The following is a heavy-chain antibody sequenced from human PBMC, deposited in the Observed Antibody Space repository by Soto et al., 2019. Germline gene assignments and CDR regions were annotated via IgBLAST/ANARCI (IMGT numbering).Heavy chain of an antibody. Sequence: QVQLVQSGAEVKKPGASVKVSCKASGYTFTGYYMHWVRQAPGQGLEWMGWINPNSGGTNYAQKFQGWVTMTRDTSISTAYMELSRLRCDDTAVYYGAREVGDFWSGQRDYYYYMVVWGKGPTVTVSS. V-gene: IGHV1-2*04. CDR2: INPNSGGT. CDR1: GYTFTGYY. CDR3: AREVGDFWSGQRDYYYYMVV. J-gene: IGHJ6*03. D-gene: IGHD3-3*01.